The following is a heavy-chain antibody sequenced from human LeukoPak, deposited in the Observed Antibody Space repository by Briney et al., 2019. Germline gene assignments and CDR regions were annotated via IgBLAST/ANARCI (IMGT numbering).Heavy chain of an antibody. Sequence: SETLSLTCTVSGGSISSYYWSWIRQPPGKGLEFIGYISYTGSTNYNPSLQSRATKSVDTSKNQVSLRLSSVTAADTAVYYCARWNSDSRAFDYGGRGALVTVSS. V-gene: IGHV4-59*01. J-gene: IGHJ4*02. CDR1: GGSISSYY. D-gene: IGHD1-1*01. CDR2: ISYTGST. CDR3: ARWNSDSRAFDY.